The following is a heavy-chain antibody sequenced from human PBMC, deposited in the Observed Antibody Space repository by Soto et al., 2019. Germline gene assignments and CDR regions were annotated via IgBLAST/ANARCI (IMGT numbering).Heavy chain of an antibody. CDR3: ARDRYYGSGSYHNVVVPSGVYFDY. Sequence: SVKVSCKASGYNFTSCGISWVRQAPGQGLEWMGWISAYNGNTNYAQKLQGRGTMTTDASTSTAYMELRSLRSDDTAVYYCARDRYYGSGSYHNVVVPSGVYFDYWGQGTLVTVSS. D-gene: IGHD3-10*01. J-gene: IGHJ4*02. CDR1: GYNFTSCG. V-gene: IGHV1-18*01. CDR2: ISAYNGNT.